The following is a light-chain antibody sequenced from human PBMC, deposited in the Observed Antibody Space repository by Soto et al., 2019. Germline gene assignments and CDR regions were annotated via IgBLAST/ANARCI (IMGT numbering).Light chain of an antibody. V-gene: IGLV1-40*01. J-gene: IGLJ1*01. CDR1: SSNIGADYD. Sequence: QSVLPQPPSVSGAPGQRVTISCTGSSSNIGADYDVHWYQHLPGAAPKLLIYATYNRPSGVPDRFSASKSGTSASLAIAGLQAEDEADYYCQSYDSRLSGYVFGTGTKVTVL. CDR2: ATY. CDR3: QSYDSRLSGYV.